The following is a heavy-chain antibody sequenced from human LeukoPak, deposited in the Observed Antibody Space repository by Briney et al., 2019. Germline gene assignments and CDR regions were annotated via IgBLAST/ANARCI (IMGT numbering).Heavy chain of an antibody. CDR2: INHSGST. CDR1: GGSFSGYY. D-gene: IGHD6-19*01. J-gene: IGHJ4*02. CDR3: ARVYSSGWYEYYFDY. V-gene: IGHV4-34*01. Sequence: SETLSLTCAVYGGSFSGYYWSWIRQPPGKGLEWIGEINHSGSTNYNPSLKSRVTISVDTSKNQFSLKLSSVTAADTAVYYCARVYSSGWYEYYFDYWGQGTLVTVSS.